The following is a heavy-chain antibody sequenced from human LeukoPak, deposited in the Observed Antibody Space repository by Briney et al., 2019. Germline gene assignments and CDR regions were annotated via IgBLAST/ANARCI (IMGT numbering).Heavy chain of an antibody. V-gene: IGHV4-34*01. Sequence: SETLSLTCAVYGESFSGYYWSWIRQPPGKGLVWIGDINHGGSTNYNPSLKNRVTMSVDTSKNQFSLKLNSVTAADTAVYYCARARETVALDYWGRGTLVTVSS. J-gene: IGHJ4*02. CDR1: GESFSGYY. CDR3: ARARETVALDY. D-gene: IGHD6-19*01. CDR2: INHGGST.